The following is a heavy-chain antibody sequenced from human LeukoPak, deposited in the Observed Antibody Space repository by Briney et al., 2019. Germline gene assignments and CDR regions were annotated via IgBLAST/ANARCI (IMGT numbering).Heavy chain of an antibody. D-gene: IGHD3-3*01. J-gene: IGHJ5*02. CDR3: ARHTITVFGVVNNWFDP. Sequence: SETLSLTCTVSGASINTYYWSWIRQPAGKGLEWLGRIYTSSGSTNYSPSLKSRVTISLDRSKNQFSLKLSSVTAADTAVYYCARHTITVFGVVNNWFDPWGQGTLVTVSS. V-gene: IGHV4-4*07. CDR2: IYTSSGST. CDR1: GASINTYY.